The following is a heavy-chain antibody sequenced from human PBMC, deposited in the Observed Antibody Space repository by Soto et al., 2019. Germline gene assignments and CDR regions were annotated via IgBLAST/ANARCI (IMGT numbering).Heavy chain of an antibody. CDR2: ISSNGGST. CDR3: ARAYGDPLLGYYYYYMDV. CDR1: GFTFSSYA. J-gene: IGHJ6*03. Sequence: GGSLRLSCAASGFTFSSYAMRWVRQAPGKGLEYVSAISSNGGSTYYANSVKGRFTISRDNSKNTLYLQMGSLRAEDMAVYYCARAYGDPLLGYYYYYMDVWGKGTTVTVSS. D-gene: IGHD4-17*01. V-gene: IGHV3-64*01.